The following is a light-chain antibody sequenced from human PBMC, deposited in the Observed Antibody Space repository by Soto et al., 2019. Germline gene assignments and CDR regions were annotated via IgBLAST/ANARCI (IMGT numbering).Light chain of an antibody. V-gene: IGLV2-14*03. CDR2: DVS. CDR1: SSDVSGYNY. CDR3: SSYTSSSTLGV. Sequence: QSALTQPASVSGSPGQSITISCTGTSSDVSGYNYVSWYQHHPGKAPKLMIFDVSNRPSGVSNRFSGYKSVNTAALTISGVQAEDLADYYCSSYTSSSTLGVFGTGTQLTVL. J-gene: IGLJ1*01.